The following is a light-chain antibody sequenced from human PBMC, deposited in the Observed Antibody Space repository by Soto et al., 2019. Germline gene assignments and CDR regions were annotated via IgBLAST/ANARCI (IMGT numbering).Light chain of an antibody. CDR1: QNINNY. CDR2: DAS. V-gene: IGKV1-33*01. Sequence: DLQMTQSPSCLSASVGDRVAITCQASQNINNYLNWYKQKPGRAPKLLIYDASNLEAGVPSRFRGSGSGTDFTFTISRLKPEDIATYYCQQYENLPTFGQGTRLEIK. J-gene: IGKJ5*01. CDR3: QQYENLPT.